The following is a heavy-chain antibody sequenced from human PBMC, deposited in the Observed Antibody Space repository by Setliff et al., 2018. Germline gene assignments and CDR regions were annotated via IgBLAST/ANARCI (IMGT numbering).Heavy chain of an antibody. V-gene: IGHV4-34*01. D-gene: IGHD1-26*01. CDR2: INHSGST. Sequence: SETLSLTCTVYGASFSDYYWGWIRQPPGKGLEWIAEINHSGSTNYNPSLTSRVTISVDTSKNQFSLNLSSVTAAATAVYFCARDNPIVGATDYWGQGTLVTVSS. J-gene: IGHJ4*02. CDR1: GASFSDYY. CDR3: ARDNPIVGATDY.